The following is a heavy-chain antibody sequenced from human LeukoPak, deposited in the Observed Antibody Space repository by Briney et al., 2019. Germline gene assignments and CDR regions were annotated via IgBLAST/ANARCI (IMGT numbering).Heavy chain of an antibody. CDR2: IYTSGST. D-gene: IGHD5-18*01. V-gene: IGHV4-4*07. J-gene: IGHJ6*03. CDR1: GGSISSYY. CDR3: AGGYSYGSYYYMDV. Sequence: SETLSLTCTVSGGSISSYYWSWIRQPAGKGLEWIGRIYTSGSTNYNPSLKSRVTMSVDTSKNQFSLKLSSVTAADTAVYYCAGGYSYGSYYYMDVWGKGTTVTVSS.